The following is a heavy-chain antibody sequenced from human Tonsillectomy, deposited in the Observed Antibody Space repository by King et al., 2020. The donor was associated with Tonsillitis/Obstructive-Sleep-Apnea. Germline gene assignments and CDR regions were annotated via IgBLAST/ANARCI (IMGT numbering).Heavy chain of an antibody. V-gene: IGHV1-69*01. CDR2: IIPLFRTA. D-gene: IGHD3-3*01. CDR3: ARTRPAIQVYYMDV. Sequence: QLVQSGAEVKKPGSSVKVSCKASGGTFRNYAISWVRQAPGQGLEYMGGIIPLFRTANYAQKFQGRVTITADEPTGTAYMELSSLRSEDTAVYYCARTRPAIQVYYMDVWGNGTMVTVSS. CDR1: GGTFRNYA. J-gene: IGHJ6*03.